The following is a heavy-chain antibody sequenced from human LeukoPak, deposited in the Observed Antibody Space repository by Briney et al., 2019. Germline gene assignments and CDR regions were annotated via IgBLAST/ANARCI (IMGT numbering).Heavy chain of an antibody. CDR2: ISYDGSNK. CDR3: AKDRGSYPLGGMDV. D-gene: IGHD1-26*01. V-gene: IGHV3-30*18. J-gene: IGHJ6*02. CDR1: GFSFSSYG. Sequence: GRSLRLSCAASGFSFSSYGMHWVRQAPGKGLEWVAVISYDGSNKYYADSVKGRFTISRDNSKSTLYLQMNSLRAEDTAVYYCAKDRGSYPLGGMDVWGQGTTVTVSS.